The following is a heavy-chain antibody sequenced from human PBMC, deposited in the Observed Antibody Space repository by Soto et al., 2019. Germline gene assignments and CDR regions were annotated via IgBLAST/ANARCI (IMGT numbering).Heavy chain of an antibody. D-gene: IGHD3-3*02. J-gene: IGHJ3*02. Sequence: PSETLSLTCTVSGGSISSSSYYWGWIRRPPGKGLEWIGSIYYSGSTYYNPSLKSRVTISVDTSKNQFSLKLSSVTAADTAVYYCARKLHFWSGYVRTDAFDIWGKGTTVTVSS. CDR2: IYYSGST. CDR1: GGSISSSSYY. V-gene: IGHV4-39*01. CDR3: ARKLHFWSGYVRTDAFDI.